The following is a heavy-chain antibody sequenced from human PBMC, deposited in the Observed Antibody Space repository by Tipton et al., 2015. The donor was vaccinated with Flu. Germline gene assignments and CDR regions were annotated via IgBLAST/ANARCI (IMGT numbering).Heavy chain of an antibody. CDR2: FTS. Sequence: TLSLTCAVSGGSIDINDYYWAWVRQPPGKGLEWIGSFTSHFKASLESRVTISVDTSRSQFSLKLSSVTAADTAVYFCARHRPYGPMDLWGQGTTVAVS. J-gene: IGHJ6*02. CDR3: ARHRPYGPMDL. D-gene: IGHD4-17*01. CDR1: GGSIDINDYY. V-gene: IGHV4-39*01.